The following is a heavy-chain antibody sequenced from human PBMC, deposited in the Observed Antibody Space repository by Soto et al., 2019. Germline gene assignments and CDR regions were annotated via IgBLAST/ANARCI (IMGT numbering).Heavy chain of an antibody. Sequence: GASVKVSCKASGYTFTSYGISWVRQAPGQGLEWMGWISAYNGNTNYAQKFQGRVTMTRDTYTSTVYMELSSLRSEDTAVYYCARDCVGQMITFGGVGAFDIWGQGTMVTVSS. J-gene: IGHJ3*02. D-gene: IGHD3-16*01. CDR1: GYTFTSYG. CDR2: ISAYNGNT. V-gene: IGHV1-18*01. CDR3: ARDCVGQMITFGGVGAFDI.